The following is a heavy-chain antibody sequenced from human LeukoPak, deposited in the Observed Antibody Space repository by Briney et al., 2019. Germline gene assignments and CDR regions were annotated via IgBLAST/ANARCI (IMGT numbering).Heavy chain of an antibody. V-gene: IGHV4-39*07. CDR2: IYYSGST. J-gene: IGHJ4*02. D-gene: IGHD5-12*01. CDR1: GGSISSSSYY. Sequence: SETLSLTCTVSGGSISSSSYYWGWIRQPPGKGLEWIGSIYYSGSTYYNPPLKSRVTISVDTSKNQFSLKLSSVTAADTAVYYCAKAYSGYDPFDYWGQGTLVTVSS. CDR3: AKAYSGYDPFDY.